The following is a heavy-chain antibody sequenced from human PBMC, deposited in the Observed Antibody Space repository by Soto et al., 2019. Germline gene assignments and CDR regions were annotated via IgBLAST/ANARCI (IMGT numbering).Heavy chain of an antibody. V-gene: IGHV3-15*07. D-gene: IGHD3-3*01. Sequence: EVQLVESGGGLVQPWGSLRLSCAASGFSITNTWMHWVRQAPGKGLEWVGRVKSKADGGTADYAAPVKGRFTVSRDDSKNTQYLQMTSLKMEDTAVYYCNSYPDFWGGHTPLWCQGTLVTVSS. CDR1: GFSITNTW. J-gene: IGHJ4*02. CDR3: NSYPDFWGGHTPL. CDR2: VKSKADGGTA.